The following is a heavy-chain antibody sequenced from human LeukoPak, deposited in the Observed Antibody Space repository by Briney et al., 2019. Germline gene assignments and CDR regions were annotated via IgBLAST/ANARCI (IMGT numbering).Heavy chain of an antibody. CDR3: ARDEQWLVPGGY. Sequence: PSETLSLTCTVSSGSISTSNYYWGWVRQPPGKALEWIGNIFYSGSTYYSPSLKSRVTISLDTSRNQFSLKLSSVTAADTAVYYCARDEQWLVPGGYWGQGTLVTVSS. J-gene: IGHJ4*02. CDR1: SGSISTSNYY. D-gene: IGHD6-19*01. V-gene: IGHV4-39*07. CDR2: IFYSGST.